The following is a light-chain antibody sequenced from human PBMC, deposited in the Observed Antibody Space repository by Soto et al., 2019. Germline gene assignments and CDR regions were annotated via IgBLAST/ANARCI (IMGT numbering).Light chain of an antibody. Sequence: DIVMTQTPLSSPVTLGQAASISCRSSQSLVHSDGIAYFSWFQQRPGRSPRRLIYKVSNRDSGVPARFSGSGSGTDFALKISRVEAEDVGVYYCMHGTHRPITFGQGTRLEIK. CDR2: KVS. CDR3: MHGTHRPIT. V-gene: IGKV2-30*02. CDR1: QSLVHSDGIAY. J-gene: IGKJ5*01.